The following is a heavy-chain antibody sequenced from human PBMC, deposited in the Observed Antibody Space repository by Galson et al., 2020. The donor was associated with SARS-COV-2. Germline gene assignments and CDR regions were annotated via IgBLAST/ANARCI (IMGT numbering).Heavy chain of an antibody. V-gene: IGHV4-59*01. CDR2: SYYIGST. CDR1: GGSINTYY. D-gene: IGHD2-15*01. J-gene: IGHJ4*02. Sequence: SETLSLTFTVSGGSINTYYWSWIRQPPGKALEFIGYSYYIGSTNYNPTLESRVTMSVDRSKNQFSLKVTSVTAADTAVYYCAMGRRCTGGTCFGLFDYWGQGIRVTVSS. CDR3: AMGRRCTGGTCFGLFDY.